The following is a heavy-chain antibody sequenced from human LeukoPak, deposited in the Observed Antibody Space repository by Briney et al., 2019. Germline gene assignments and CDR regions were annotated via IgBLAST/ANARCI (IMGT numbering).Heavy chain of an antibody. D-gene: IGHD6-13*01. Sequence: GGSLRLSCAASGFTVSSNFMSWVRQAPGKGREWVSTLSSGGSTFYADSVKGRFTISRDSSDNALYLQMSSLRAEDTAVYYCATGPPAVGNTYYYWGQGSLVTVSS. CDR1: GFTVSSNF. J-gene: IGHJ4*02. V-gene: IGHV3-53*01. CDR3: ATGPPAVGNTYYY. CDR2: LSSGGST.